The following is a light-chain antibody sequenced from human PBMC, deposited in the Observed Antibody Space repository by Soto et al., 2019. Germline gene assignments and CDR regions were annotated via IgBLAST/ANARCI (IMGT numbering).Light chain of an antibody. Sequence: QSALTQPPSASGSPGQSVTISCTGTSSDVGGYNYVSWYQRHPGKAPKLMIYEVTKRPSGVPDRFSGSKSGNAASLTVSGLQAEDEADYYCSSYGGSNNLVFGGGTKLTVL. CDR2: EVT. CDR1: SSDVGGYNY. CDR3: SSYGGSNNLV. J-gene: IGLJ2*01. V-gene: IGLV2-8*01.